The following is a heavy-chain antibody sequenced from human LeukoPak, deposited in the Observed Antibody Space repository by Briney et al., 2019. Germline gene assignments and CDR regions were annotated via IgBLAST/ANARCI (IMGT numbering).Heavy chain of an antibody. CDR2: IYTSGTT. J-gene: IGHJ4*02. Sequence: SETLSLTCTVSGGSISSYFWSWIRQPAGKGLEWIGRIYTSGTTNYNTTLKSRLTMSVDTSKNQFSLRLSSVTAADTAVYYCAREDPLVAARGLDYWGQGTLVTVSS. D-gene: IGHD2-15*01. V-gene: IGHV4-4*07. CDR1: GGSISSYF. CDR3: AREDPLVAARGLDY.